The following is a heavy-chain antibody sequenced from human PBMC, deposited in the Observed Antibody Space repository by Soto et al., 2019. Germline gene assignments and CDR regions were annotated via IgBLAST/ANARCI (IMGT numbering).Heavy chain of an antibody. CDR2: INAGNGDT. CDR3: ARDLGVVVIDY. V-gene: IGHV1-3*01. Sequence: QVQLVQSGAEVKKPGASVKVSCKASGYTFTTYAIHWVRQAPGQRLEWMGWINAGNGDTKYSQKFHGRVTITRDKSASPVYMELSSLRAEDTAVLYCARDLGVVVIDYWGQGTLVTVSS. CDR1: GYTFTTYA. D-gene: IGHD3-22*01. J-gene: IGHJ4*02.